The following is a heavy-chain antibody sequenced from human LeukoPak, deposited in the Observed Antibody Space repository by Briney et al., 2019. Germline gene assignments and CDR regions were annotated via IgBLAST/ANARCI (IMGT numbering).Heavy chain of an antibody. J-gene: IGHJ4*02. CDR3: ARGPTYYYDGSGYYRPFDY. Sequence: PGGSLGLSCAASGFSFDEYGMTWVRQAPGKGLEWVSVIKWNGGGTRYADSVKGRFTISRDSAKNSLYLQMSSLRAEDTALYYCARGPTYYYDGSGYYRPFDYWGQGTLVTVSS. CDR1: GFSFDEYG. CDR2: IKWNGGGT. V-gene: IGHV3-20*04. D-gene: IGHD3-22*01.